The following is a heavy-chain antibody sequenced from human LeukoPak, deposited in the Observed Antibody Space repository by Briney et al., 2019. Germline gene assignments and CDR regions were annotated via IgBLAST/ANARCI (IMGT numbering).Heavy chain of an antibody. V-gene: IGHV3-74*03. Sequence: GGSLRLSCAASGFTFNTAWMHWVRQAPGKGLVWVSRIYSDGSATTFAEFVKGRFTISRDNAKNTLYLQMNSLRIEDTAVYYCATDSGHSFSYWGQGTKVTVSA. CDR1: GFTFNTAW. D-gene: IGHD3-16*01. CDR2: IYSDGSAT. J-gene: IGHJ3*01. CDR3: ATDSGHSFSY.